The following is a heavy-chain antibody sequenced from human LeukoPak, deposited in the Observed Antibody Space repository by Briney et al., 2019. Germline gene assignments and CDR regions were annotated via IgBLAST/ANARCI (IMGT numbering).Heavy chain of an antibody. D-gene: IGHD3-3*01. V-gene: IGHV3-7*01. J-gene: IGHJ3*02. Sequence: GGSLRLSCAASGFTFNSYWMSWVRQAPGKGLEWVANIKQDGSEKYYVDSVKGRFTISRDNAKNSLYLQMNSLRAEDTAVYYCARDPAGYYDFWSGYRPDAFDIWGQGTMVTVSS. CDR1: GFTFNSYW. CDR3: ARDPAGYYDFWSGYRPDAFDI. CDR2: IKQDGSEK.